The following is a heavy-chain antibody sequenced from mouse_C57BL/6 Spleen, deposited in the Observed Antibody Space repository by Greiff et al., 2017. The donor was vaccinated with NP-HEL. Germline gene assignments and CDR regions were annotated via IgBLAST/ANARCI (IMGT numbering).Heavy chain of an antibody. CDR2: IHPSDSDT. Sequence: QVQLQQSGAELVKPGASVKVSCKASGYTFTSYWMHWVKQRPGQGLEWIGRIHPSDSDTNYNQKFKGKATLTVDKSSRTAYMQLSSQTSEDSAVYYCAREGSRFYYFDYWGQGTTLTVSS. V-gene: IGHV1-74*01. CDR1: GYTFTSYW. J-gene: IGHJ2*01. CDR3: AREGSRFYYFDY. D-gene: IGHD2-14*01.